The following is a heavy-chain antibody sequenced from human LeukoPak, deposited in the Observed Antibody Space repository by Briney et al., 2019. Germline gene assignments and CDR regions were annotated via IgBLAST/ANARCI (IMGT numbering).Heavy chain of an antibody. J-gene: IGHJ6*03. CDR3: AKFALAAAGVWGYYMDV. CDR1: GYTFTGYY. CDR2: INPNSGGT. D-gene: IGHD6-13*01. V-gene: IGHV1-2*02. Sequence: ASVKVSCKASGYTFTGYYMHWVRQAPGQGLEWMGWINPNSGGTNYAQKFQGRVTMTRDTSISTAYMELSRLRSDDTAVYYCAKFALAAAGVWGYYMDVWGKGTTVTVSS.